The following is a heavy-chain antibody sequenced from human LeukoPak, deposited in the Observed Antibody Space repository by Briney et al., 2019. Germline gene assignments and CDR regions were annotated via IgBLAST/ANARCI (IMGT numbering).Heavy chain of an antibody. J-gene: IGHJ6*02. Sequence: PSETLSLTCAVYGGSFSGYYWSWIRQPPGKGLEWIGEINHSGSTNYNPSLKSRVTMSVDTSKNQFSLKLSSVTAADTAVYYCARDYYDFWSGTHYGMDVWGQGTTVTVSS. CDR2: INHSGST. V-gene: IGHV4-34*01. D-gene: IGHD3-3*01. CDR1: GGSFSGYY. CDR3: ARDYYDFWSGTHYGMDV.